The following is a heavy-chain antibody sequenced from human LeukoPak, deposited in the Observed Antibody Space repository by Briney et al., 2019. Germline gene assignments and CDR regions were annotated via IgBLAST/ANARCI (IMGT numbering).Heavy chain of an antibody. CDR1: GFTFSDYY. CDR3: AKDHPAARTEFDY. Sequence: PGGSLRLSCAASGFTFSDYYMSWIRQAPGKGLEWVSYISSSGSTIYYADSVKGRFTISRDNSKNTLYLQMNSLRAEDTAVYYCAKDHPAARTEFDYWGQGTLVTVSS. V-gene: IGHV3-11*04. J-gene: IGHJ4*02. CDR2: ISSSGSTI. D-gene: IGHD6-13*01.